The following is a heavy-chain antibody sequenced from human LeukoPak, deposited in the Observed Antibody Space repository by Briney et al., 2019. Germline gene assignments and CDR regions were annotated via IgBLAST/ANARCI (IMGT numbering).Heavy chain of an antibody. Sequence: ASVKVSCKASGYTFSTYGISWVRQAPGQGLEWMGWISAYNGNTNHAQKLQGRVTMTTDTSTSTVYMELRSLRSDDTAVYYCARDFGYCSSTSCYLRWVLDYWGQGTLVTVSS. J-gene: IGHJ4*02. CDR3: ARDFGYCSSTSCYLRWVLDY. CDR2: ISAYNGNT. CDR1: GYTFSTYG. D-gene: IGHD2-2*01. V-gene: IGHV1-18*01.